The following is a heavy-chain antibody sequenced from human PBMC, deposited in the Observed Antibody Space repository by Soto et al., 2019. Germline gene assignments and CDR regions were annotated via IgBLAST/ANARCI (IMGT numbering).Heavy chain of an antibody. D-gene: IGHD6-19*01. CDR2: IYYSGST. V-gene: IGHV4-39*01. Sequence: QLQLQESGPGLVKPSETLSLTCTVSGGSISSSSYYWGWIRQPPGKGLEWIGSIYYSGSTYYNPSLKSRVTISVDTSKNQFSLKLSSVTAADTAVYYCARRLVGYSSGWYPPGYFDYWGQGTLVTVSS. CDR1: GGSISSSSYY. J-gene: IGHJ4*02. CDR3: ARRLVGYSSGWYPPGYFDY.